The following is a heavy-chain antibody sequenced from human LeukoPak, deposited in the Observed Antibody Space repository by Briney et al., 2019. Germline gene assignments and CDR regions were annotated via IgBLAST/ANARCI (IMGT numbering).Heavy chain of an antibody. D-gene: IGHD3-22*01. V-gene: IGHV4-4*07. CDR3: ARDLYYYDSSGYPVIDY. CDR1: GGSISSYY. CDR2: IYTSGGT. J-gene: IGHJ4*02. Sequence: PSETLSLTCTVSGGSISSYYWSWIRQPAGKGLEWIGRIYTSGGTNYNPSLKSRVTMSVDTSKNQFSLKLSSVTAADTAVYYCARDLYYYDSSGYPVIDYWGQGTLVTVSS.